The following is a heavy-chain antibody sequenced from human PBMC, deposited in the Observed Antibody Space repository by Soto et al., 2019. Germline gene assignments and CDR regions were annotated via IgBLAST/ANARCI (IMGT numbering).Heavy chain of an antibody. V-gene: IGHV1-18*01. CDR1: GYTFNIYG. CDR3: ARDRVPKSSGFCPFDY. D-gene: IGHD3-22*01. Sequence: QIQLVQSGAEVKKPGASVKVSCKASGYTFNIYGINWVRQAPGQGLEWMGWISAFNGKTNYAQNVQGRVTMTTATSTSTAYVELRSLRSDDTAVYYCARDRVPKSSGFCPFDYWGHGTLVTVSS. CDR2: ISAFNGKT. J-gene: IGHJ4*01.